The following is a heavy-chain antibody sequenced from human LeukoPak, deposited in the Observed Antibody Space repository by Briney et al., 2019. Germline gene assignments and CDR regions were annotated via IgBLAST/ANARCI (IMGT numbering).Heavy chain of an antibody. V-gene: IGHV4-59*01. CDR2: IYHSGST. CDR1: GGSISSYY. CDR3: ARVSTLQCYYYMDV. D-gene: IGHD6-19*01. J-gene: IGHJ6*03. Sequence: PSETLSLTCTVSGGSISSYYWSWIRQPPGKGLECIGYIYHSGSTNYNPYLKSRVTISVDTSNKQFSLKLSSVTAADTAVYYCARVSTLQCYYYMDVWGKGTTVTVSS.